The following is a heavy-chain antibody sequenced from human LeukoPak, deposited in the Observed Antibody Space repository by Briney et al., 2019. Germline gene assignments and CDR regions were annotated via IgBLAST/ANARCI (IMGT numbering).Heavy chain of an antibody. CDR2: IKRNGHEK. V-gene: IGHV3-7*01. D-gene: IGHD5-24*01. J-gene: IGHJ4*02. CDR3: AALDAPTLHAAY. CDR1: GFTSSPDW. Sequence: PGGSLRRSCAASGFTSSPDWMSWVRQGPGKGLEWLACIKRNGHEKYYADSVRGRFTISRDDAGNSLHLQMNSLRVEDTALYYCAALDAPTLHAAYWGQGSLVTVSS.